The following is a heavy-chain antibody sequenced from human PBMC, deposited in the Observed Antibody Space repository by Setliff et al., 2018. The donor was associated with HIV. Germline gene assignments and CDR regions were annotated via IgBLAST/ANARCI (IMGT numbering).Heavy chain of an antibody. CDR3: ARRRGGYFDY. CDR2: INTGNDNT. V-gene: IGHV1-3*04. J-gene: IGHJ4*01. Sequence: ASVKVSFKASGYTFTSHVLHWARQAPGQGLEWMGWINTGNDNTQYSQRFQGRVRFSKDTSATTAAMELSNLASEDTAVYYCARRRGGYFDYWGHGTLVTVSS. D-gene: IGHD3-16*01. CDR1: GYTFTSHV.